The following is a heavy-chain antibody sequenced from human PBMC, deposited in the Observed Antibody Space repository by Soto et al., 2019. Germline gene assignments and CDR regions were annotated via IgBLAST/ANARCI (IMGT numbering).Heavy chain of an antibody. J-gene: IGHJ4*02. CDR1: GFTFSTDS. V-gene: IGHV3-48*01. CDR3: ARFFGSGFDY. D-gene: IGHD6-19*01. CDR2: ISTSGATR. Sequence: EVQLVESGGGLVQPGGSLRLSCVASGFTFSTDSMNWVRQAPGKGLEWVAHISTSGATRYYADSVKGRFTISRDNAKTALYVQMGSLRSEDTAVYYCARFFGSGFDYWGQGTLVTVSS.